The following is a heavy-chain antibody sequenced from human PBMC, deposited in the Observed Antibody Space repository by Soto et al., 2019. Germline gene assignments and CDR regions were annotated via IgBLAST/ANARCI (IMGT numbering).Heavy chain of an antibody. CDR2: IYWDGDE. J-gene: IGHJ3*01. V-gene: IGHV2-5*02. CDR3: AHSYSSSPDDGFDV. D-gene: IGHD6-6*01. Sequence: QITLKESGQTLVKPTQILTLTCTFSGFSLTTRGVGVGWIRQPPGEALEWLALIYWDGDERYSPSLRSRLTITKDTSKNQVVLTMTNMEPVDTGTYYCAHSYSSSPDDGFDVWGQGTRVTVSS. CDR1: GFSLTTRGVG.